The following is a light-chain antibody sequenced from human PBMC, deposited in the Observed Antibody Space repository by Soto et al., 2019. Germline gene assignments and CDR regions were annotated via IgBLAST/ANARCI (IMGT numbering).Light chain of an antibody. J-gene: IGKJ1*01. CDR1: QSISNW. V-gene: IGKV1-5*03. Sequence: DVQMTQSPSTLSASVGDRVTITCRASQSISNWLAWYQHKPSKAPRLLIYMASTLESGVPSRFSGSGTETEFTLTISSLQPEDIATYYCQQSSTTPRTFGQGTNVDFK. CDR3: QQSSTTPRT. CDR2: MAS.